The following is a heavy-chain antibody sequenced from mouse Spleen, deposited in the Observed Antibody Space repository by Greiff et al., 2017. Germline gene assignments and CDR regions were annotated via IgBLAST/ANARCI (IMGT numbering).Heavy chain of an antibody. CDR2: IDPANGNT. CDR3: ARFPYNGPRYWYFDV. Sequence: VQLKESGAELVKPGASVKLSCTASGFNIKDTYMHWVKQRPEQGLEWIGRIDPANGNTKYDPKFQGKATITADTSSNTAYLQLSSLTSEDTAVYYCARFPYNGPRYWYFDVWGAGTTVTVSS. D-gene: IGHD2-10*01. J-gene: IGHJ1*01. CDR1: GFNIKDTY. V-gene: IGHV14-3*02.